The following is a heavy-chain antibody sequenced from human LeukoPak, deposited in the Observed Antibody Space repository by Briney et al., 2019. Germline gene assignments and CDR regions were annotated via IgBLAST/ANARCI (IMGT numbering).Heavy chain of an antibody. CDR1: GFTFTGYS. V-gene: IGHV3-21*01. Sequence: GGSLRLSCVVSGFTFTGYSMNWVRQAPGKGLEWVSSISSSSSHIFYADSVKGRFTISRDNARNALDLQMNSLRAEDTAVYYCARESGEAFDIWGQGTMVTVSS. CDR3: ARESGEAFDI. CDR2: ISSSSSHI. J-gene: IGHJ3*02.